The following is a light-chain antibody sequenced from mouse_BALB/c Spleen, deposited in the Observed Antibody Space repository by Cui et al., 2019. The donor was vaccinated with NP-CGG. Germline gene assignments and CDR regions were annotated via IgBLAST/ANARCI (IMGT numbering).Light chain of an antibody. CDR3: ALWYSNHWV. V-gene: IGLV1*01. CDR2: GTS. Sequence: QAVVTQDSALTTSPGETVTLTCRSSTGPVTTSNYANWVQEKPDHLFTGLIGGTSHRAPGVPARFSGSLIGDKAALTITGAQTEDEAIYFCALWYSNHWVFGGGTKLTVL. CDR1: TGPVTTSNY. J-gene: IGLJ1*01.